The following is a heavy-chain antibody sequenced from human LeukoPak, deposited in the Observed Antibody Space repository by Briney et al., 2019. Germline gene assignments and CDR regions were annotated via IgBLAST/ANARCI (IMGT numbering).Heavy chain of an antibody. D-gene: IGHD3-3*01. CDR1: GDSVSSNSAA. V-gene: IGHV6-1*01. J-gene: IGHJ4*02. Sequence: SQTLSLTCAISGDSVSSNSAAWNWIRQSPSRGLEWLGRTYYRSKWYTYYAVSVKSRITINPDTSKNQFSLQLYSVSPDDTAVYYCARDSLEWSSLPDYWGQGTLVTVSS. CDR3: ARDSLEWSSLPDY. CDR2: TYYRSKWYT.